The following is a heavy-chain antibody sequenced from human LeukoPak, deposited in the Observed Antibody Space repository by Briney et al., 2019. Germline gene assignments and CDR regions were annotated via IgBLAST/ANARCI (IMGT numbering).Heavy chain of an antibody. V-gene: IGHV3-30*02. CDR1: GFTFSSYG. D-gene: IGHD5-24*01. CDR3: ANDPPRRDGYNSYMDV. CDR2: IRYDGSNK. Sequence: SGGSLRLSCAASGFTFSSYGMHWVRQAPGKGLEWVAFIRYDGSNKYYADSVKGRFTISRDSSKNTLYLQMNSLRAEDTAVYYCANDPPRRDGYNSYMDVWGKGTTVTISS. J-gene: IGHJ6*03.